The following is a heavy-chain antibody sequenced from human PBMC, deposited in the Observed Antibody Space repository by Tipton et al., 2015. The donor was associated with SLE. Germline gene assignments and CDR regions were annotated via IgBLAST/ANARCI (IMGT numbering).Heavy chain of an antibody. CDR2: MYYTGSA. CDR3: ARFGDRPGVFDP. CDR1: GASISSHY. D-gene: IGHD3-16*01. J-gene: IGHJ5*02. Sequence: TLSLTCTVSGASISSHYWSWIRQPPGKGLEWIGYMYYTGSAHYNPSLRNRVTMSLDTSKNQFSLKLSSVTAADTGVYYCARFGDRPGVFDPWAQGTLVTVSS. V-gene: IGHV4-59*11.